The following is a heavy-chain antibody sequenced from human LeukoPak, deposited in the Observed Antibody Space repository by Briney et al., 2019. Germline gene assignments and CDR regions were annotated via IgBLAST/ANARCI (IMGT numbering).Heavy chain of an antibody. CDR3: ASGYYYDSSGFQSHAFDI. V-gene: IGHV3-21*01. CDR2: ISSSSTLI. CDR1: GFTFNSYS. J-gene: IGHJ3*02. D-gene: IGHD3-22*01. Sequence: PGGSLRLSCAASGFTFNSYSMNWVRQAPGKGLEWVSSISSSSTLIYYADSMKGRFTISRDNAKNSLYLHMNSLRAEDTAVYYCASGYYYDSSGFQSHAFDIWGQGTIVTVSS.